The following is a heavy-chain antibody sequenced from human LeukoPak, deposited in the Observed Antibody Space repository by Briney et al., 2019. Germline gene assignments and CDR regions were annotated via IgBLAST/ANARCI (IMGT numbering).Heavy chain of an antibody. CDR3: ARETPAAAGYYYYGMDV. CDR1: GFTFSSYA. J-gene: IGHJ6*02. Sequence: GGSLRLSCAASGFTFSSYAMSWVRQAPGKGLEWVSAISGSGGSTYYADSVKGRFTISRDNSKNTLYLQMNSLRAEDTAVYYCARETPAAAGYYYYGMDVWGQGTTVTVSS. V-gene: IGHV3-23*01. D-gene: IGHD6-13*01. CDR2: ISGSGGST.